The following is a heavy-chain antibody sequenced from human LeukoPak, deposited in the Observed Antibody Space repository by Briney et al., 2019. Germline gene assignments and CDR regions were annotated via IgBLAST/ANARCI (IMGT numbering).Heavy chain of an antibody. CDR1: GYTFTSYY. J-gene: IGHJ5*02. Sequence: ASGKVSCKASGYTFTSYYMNWVRQAPGQGLEWRGIINLSGGSTSYAQKFKGRVSMTRDTSTSTVYMELSSLRSEDTAVYYCARAGYSSSWVWFDPWGQGTLVTVSS. CDR2: INLSGGST. V-gene: IGHV1-46*01. CDR3: ARAGYSSSWVWFDP. D-gene: IGHD6-13*01.